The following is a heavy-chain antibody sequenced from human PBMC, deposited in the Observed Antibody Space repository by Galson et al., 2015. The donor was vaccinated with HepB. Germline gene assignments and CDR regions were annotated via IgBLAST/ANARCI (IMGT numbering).Heavy chain of an antibody. CDR1: GFTFSNAW. CDR3: TTMDTAHPGGMDV. CDR2: IKSKTDGGTT. V-gene: IGHV3-15*07. D-gene: IGHD5-18*01. J-gene: IGHJ6*02. Sequence: SLRLSCAASGFTFSNAWMNWVRQAPGKGLEWVGRIKSKTDGGTTDYAAPVKGRFTISRDDSKNTLYLQMNSLKTEDTAVYYCTTMDTAHPGGMDVWGQGTTVTVSS.